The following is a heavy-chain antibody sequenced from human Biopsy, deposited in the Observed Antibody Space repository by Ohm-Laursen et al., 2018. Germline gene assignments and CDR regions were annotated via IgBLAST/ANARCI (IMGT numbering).Heavy chain of an antibody. CDR1: GFTFADYA. CDR3: AKDVRVKVQLDGMDV. D-gene: IGHD1-1*01. CDR2: ISWHSGSR. J-gene: IGHJ6*02. V-gene: IGHV3-9*01. Sequence: LGLSCAASGFTFADYAMHWVRQAPGKGLEWVSGISWHSGSRGYADSVKGRFTISRDNAKKLLYLQMNSLRAEDTALYYCAKDVRVKVQLDGMDVWGQGTTVTVSS.